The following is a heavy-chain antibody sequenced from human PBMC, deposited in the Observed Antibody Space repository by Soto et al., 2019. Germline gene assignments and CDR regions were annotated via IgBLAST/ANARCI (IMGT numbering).Heavy chain of an antibody. V-gene: IGHV4-34*01. CDR2: INHSGST. J-gene: IGHJ5*02. Sequence: SETLSLTCAVYGGSFSGYYWSWIRQPPGKGLEWIGEINHSGSTNYNPSLKSRVTISVDTSKNQFSLKLSSVTAADTAVYYCAKRPGIAVAGLYHWFDPWGQGTLVTVSS. CDR1: GGSFSGYY. CDR3: AKRPGIAVAGLYHWFDP. D-gene: IGHD6-19*01.